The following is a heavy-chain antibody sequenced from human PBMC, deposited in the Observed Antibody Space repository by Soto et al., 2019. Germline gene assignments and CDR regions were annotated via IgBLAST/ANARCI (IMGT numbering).Heavy chain of an antibody. D-gene: IGHD1-26*01. Sequence: QLQLQESGPGLVKPSETLSLTCTVSGGSISSSSYYWGWIRQPPGKGLEWIGNIFYSGGTYYTPSLTSRVTISVDPSKNQFSRKLSSVTAADTAVYYCASRSAGTIFDYWGQGTLVTVSS. CDR2: IFYSGGT. CDR3: ASRSAGTIFDY. J-gene: IGHJ4*02. V-gene: IGHV4-39*01. CDR1: GGSISSSSYY.